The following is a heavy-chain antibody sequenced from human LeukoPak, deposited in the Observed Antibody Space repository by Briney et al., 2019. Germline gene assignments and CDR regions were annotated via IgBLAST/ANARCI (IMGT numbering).Heavy chain of an antibody. CDR2: ISGSGGST. V-gene: IGHV3-23*01. CDR1: GFTFSSYA. CDR3: AKDGVHYYDSSAYTDY. Sequence: GGSLRLSCAASGFTFSSYAMSWVRQAPGKGLEWVSAISGSGGSTYYADSVKGRFTISRDNSKNTLYLQMSSLRAEDTAVYYCAKDGVHYYDSSAYTDYWGQGTLVTVSS. J-gene: IGHJ4*02. D-gene: IGHD3-22*01.